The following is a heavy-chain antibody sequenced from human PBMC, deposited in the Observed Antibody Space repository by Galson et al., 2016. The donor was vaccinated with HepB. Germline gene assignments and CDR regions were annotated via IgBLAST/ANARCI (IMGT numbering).Heavy chain of an antibody. CDR3: GKRLPEVSPGRF. J-gene: IGHJ4*02. V-gene: IGHV3-23*01. D-gene: IGHD2-21*01. CDR2: IGSSGADT. CDR1: GFTFSTYA. Sequence: SLRLSCAASGFTFSTYAMTWVRQAPGKGLEWVSVIGSSGADTHYADSVRGRFIISRDNSENTVYLQMNSLRAEDTAMYYCGKRLPEVSPGRFWGQGTLVTVSS.